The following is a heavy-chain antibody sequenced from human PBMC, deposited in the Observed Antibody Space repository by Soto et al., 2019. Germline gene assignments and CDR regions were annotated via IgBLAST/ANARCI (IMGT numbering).Heavy chain of an antibody. CDR1: GFTFSSYA. J-gene: IGHJ4*02. CDR2: ISGSGGST. CDR3: AKASVWFGDFDY. Sequence: EVQLLESGGGLVQPGGSLRLSCAASGFTFSSYAMSWVRQAPGKGLEWVSAISGSGGSTYYADSVKGRFTISRDNSKNTLYLQMNRLRAEDTAVYYCAKASVWFGDFDYWGQGTLVTVSS. D-gene: IGHD3-10*01. V-gene: IGHV3-23*01.